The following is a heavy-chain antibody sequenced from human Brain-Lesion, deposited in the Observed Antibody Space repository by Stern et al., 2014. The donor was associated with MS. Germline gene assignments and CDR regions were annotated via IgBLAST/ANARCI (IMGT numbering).Heavy chain of an antibody. J-gene: IGHJ4*02. D-gene: IGHD3-16*01. CDR2: INRDGSDT. CDR1: GFNFSSYW. V-gene: IGHV3-74*02. CDR3: VRGVGDY. Sequence: VQLGQSGGGLVQPGGSLRLSCAASGFNFSSYWMHWVRQFPEKGLFWVSQINRDGSDTSYADSVKGRFSISRDNIRNMLYLRMTSLRAEDTAVYYCVRGVGDYWGQGARVTVSS.